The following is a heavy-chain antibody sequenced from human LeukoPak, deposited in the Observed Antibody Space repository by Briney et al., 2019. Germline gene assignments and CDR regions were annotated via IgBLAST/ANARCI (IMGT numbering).Heavy chain of an antibody. Sequence: PGGSLRLSCTASGFNFGDYAMSWVCQAPGKGLEWVGFIRSKAYGGTAEYAASVKGRFTISRDDSKTIAYLQMNSLKTEDTAVYYCSRASKLREFFDYWGQGTLVTVSS. CDR3: SRASKLREFFDY. CDR2: IRSKAYGGTA. V-gene: IGHV3-49*04. J-gene: IGHJ4*02. CDR1: GFNFGDYA. D-gene: IGHD3-10*01.